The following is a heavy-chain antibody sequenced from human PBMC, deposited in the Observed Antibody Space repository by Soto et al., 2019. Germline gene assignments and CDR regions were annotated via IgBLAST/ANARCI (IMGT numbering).Heavy chain of an antibody. V-gene: IGHV1-69*01. CDR2: IIPILGTT. J-gene: IGHJ6*02. CDR1: GVSFNSYV. D-gene: IGHD5-12*01. CDR3: PRSIVPKYNYSYGMDV. Sequence: QVHLVKSGAEVKKPGSSVKVSCKASGVSFNSYVISWVRQAPGQGLEWMGAIIPILGTTNYAQNFQGRGTITADASTSTAYMEVNSLRSEDTAVYYCPRSIVPKYNYSYGMDVWGQGTTVSVSS.